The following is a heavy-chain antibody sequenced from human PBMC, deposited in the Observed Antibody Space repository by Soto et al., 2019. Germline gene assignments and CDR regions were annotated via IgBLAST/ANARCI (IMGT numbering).Heavy chain of an antibody. CDR1: GFTFSSYW. J-gene: IGHJ4*02. V-gene: IGHV3-7*01. D-gene: IGHD3-16*01. CDR2: IKQDGSEK. CDR3: AREATTYYYYIWESLEPYYFAY. Sequence: PGGSLRLSCAASGFTFSSYWMSWVRQAPGKGLEWVANIKQDGSEKYYVDSVKGRFTISRDNAKNSLYLQMNSLRAEDTAVYYCAREATTYYYYIWESLEPYYFAYWSQRTLVTVSS.